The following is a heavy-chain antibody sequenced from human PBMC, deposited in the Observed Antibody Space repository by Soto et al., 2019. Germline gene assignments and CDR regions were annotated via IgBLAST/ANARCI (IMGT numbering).Heavy chain of an antibody. Sequence: GGSLRLSCAASGFTFSSYAMSWVRQAPGKGLEWVSAISGSGGSTYYADSVKGRFTISRDNSKNTLYLQMNSLRAEDTAVYYCAFRYNWNYDLAYYFDYWGQGTLVTVSS. V-gene: IGHV3-23*01. CDR2: ISGSGGST. CDR3: AFRYNWNYDLAYYFDY. D-gene: IGHD1-7*01. J-gene: IGHJ4*02. CDR1: GFTFSSYA.